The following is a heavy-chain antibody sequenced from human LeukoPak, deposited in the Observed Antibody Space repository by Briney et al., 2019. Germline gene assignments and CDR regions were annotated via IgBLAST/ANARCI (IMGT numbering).Heavy chain of an antibody. V-gene: IGHV1-2*02. Sequence: ASVKVSCKASGYTFTGYYMHWVRQAPGQGLEWMGWINPNSGGTNYAQKFQGRVTMTRDTSISTAYMELRSLRSDDTAVYYCARAPTNYYGPPAYWGQGTLVTVSS. D-gene: IGHD3-10*01. CDR1: GYTFTGYY. J-gene: IGHJ4*02. CDR3: ARAPTNYYGPPAY. CDR2: INPNSGGT.